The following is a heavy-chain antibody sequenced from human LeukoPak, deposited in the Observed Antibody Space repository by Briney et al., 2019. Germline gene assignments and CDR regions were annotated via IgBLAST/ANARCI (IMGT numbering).Heavy chain of an antibody. J-gene: IGHJ4*02. Sequence: GGSLRLSCAASGFTFSSYWMHWVRQAPGKGLEWVGRIKSKTDGGTTDYAAPVKGRFTISRDDSKNTLYLQMNSLKTEDTAVYYCTTEDLSGYYYFDYWGQGTLVTVSS. CDR1: GFTFSSYW. V-gene: IGHV3-15*01. CDR3: TTEDLSGYYYFDY. CDR2: IKSKTDGGTT. D-gene: IGHD3-22*01.